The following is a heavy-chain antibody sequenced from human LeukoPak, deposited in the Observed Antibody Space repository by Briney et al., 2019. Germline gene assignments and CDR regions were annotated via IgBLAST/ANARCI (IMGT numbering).Heavy chain of an antibody. J-gene: IGHJ4*02. Sequence: SETLSLTCTVSGGSISSGRYYWNWIRQPGGKGLEWIGRVSPSGTTNYTPSLKSPVTMSIDTSKNQFSLRVTSVTAADTAVYYCAREFVGIAVAGSKYFDYWGQGTLVAVSS. D-gene: IGHD6-19*01. CDR3: AREFVGIAVAGSKYFDY. V-gene: IGHV4-61*02. CDR2: VSPSGTT. CDR1: GGSISSGRYY.